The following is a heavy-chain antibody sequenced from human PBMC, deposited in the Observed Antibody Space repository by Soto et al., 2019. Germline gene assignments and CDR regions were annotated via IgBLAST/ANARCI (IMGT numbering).Heavy chain of an antibody. CDR2: INYSGTT. D-gene: IGHD1-26*01. Sequence: QVQLQESGPGLVKPSQTLSLTCSVSGGSFSSDSFIWSWVRQFPGKGLEWIGYINYSGTTYYNPSIRSRITMSVDTSKNQFSMNLSSVTAADTAVYYCARDHKWDGIDVWDQGTTVTVSS. CDR1: GGSFSSDSFI. CDR3: ARDHKWDGIDV. J-gene: IGHJ6*02. V-gene: IGHV4-31*03.